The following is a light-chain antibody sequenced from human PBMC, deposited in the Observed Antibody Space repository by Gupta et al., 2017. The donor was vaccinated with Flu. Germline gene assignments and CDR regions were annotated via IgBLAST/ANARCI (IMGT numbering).Light chain of an antibody. Sequence: QPVLTQRPSASASLAASATLTCTLSSGYSNYKVDWYQHRPGKRPRFVMRARTGVIVGSKGDGIPDRFSVLGSGLNRYLNTNHIQEEAESYYHCGADHGSGSNFVWVFGTGTKLTVL. CDR1: SGYSNYK. V-gene: IGLV9-49*01. CDR2: ARTGVIVG. J-gene: IGLJ1*01. CDR3: GADHGSGSNFVWV.